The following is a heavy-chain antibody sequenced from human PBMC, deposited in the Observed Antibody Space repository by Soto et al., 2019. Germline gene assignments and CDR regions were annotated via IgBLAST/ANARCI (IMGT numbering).Heavy chain of an antibody. J-gene: IGHJ6*02. CDR1: GFTFSSYG. V-gene: IGHV3-33*01. D-gene: IGHD3-10*01. CDR3: ARETTLRGYYYYYYGMDV. Sequence: PGGSLRLSCAASGFTFSSYGMHWVRQAPGKGLEWVAVIWYDGSNKYYADSVKGRFTISRDNSKNTLYLQMNSLRAEDTAVYYCARETTLRGYYYYYYGMDVWGQGTTVTVSS. CDR2: IWYDGSNK.